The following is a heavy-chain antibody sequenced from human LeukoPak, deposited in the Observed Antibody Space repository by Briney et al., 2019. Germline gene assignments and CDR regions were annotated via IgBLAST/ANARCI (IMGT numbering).Heavy chain of an antibody. CDR2: ISYSGRT. J-gene: IGHJ1*01. Sequence: PSETLSLTCTVPVGSITNYYWGWIRQPPGKGLGWFGSISYSGRTYYNPSLKSRDTISVDTSKNQFSLNLTSVTAADTAVYYCARHPSVRGPSHFQNWGQGTLVTVSS. CDR1: VGSITNYY. CDR3: ARHPSVRGPSHFQN. D-gene: IGHD3-10*01. V-gene: IGHV4-39*01.